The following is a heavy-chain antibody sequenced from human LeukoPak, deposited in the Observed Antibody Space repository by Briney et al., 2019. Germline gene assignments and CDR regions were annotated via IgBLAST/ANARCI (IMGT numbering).Heavy chain of an antibody. CDR1: RGSISSYY. V-gene: IGHV4-59*01. J-gene: IGHJ5*02. CDR3: ARGRYYYDSSGYPYNWFDP. Sequence: PSETLSLTCIVSRGSISSYYWSWIRQPPGKGLEWIGYIYHGGSTNYNPSLKSRVTISGDTSKNKFFLNLSSVTAADTAMYYCARGRYYYDSSGYPYNWFDPWGQGTLATVSS. D-gene: IGHD3-22*01. CDR2: IYHGGST.